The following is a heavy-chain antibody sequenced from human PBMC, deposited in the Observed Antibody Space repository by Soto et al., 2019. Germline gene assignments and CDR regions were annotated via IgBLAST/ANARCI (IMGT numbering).Heavy chain of an antibody. J-gene: IGHJ5*02. V-gene: IGHV4-34*01. CDR2: INHSGST. D-gene: IGHD1-7*01. CDR1: GGSFSGYY. CDR3: ARAPRITGTTGWFDR. Sequence: QVQLQQWGAGLLKPSETLSLTSAVCGGSFSGYYWSWIRQPPGKGLEWFGEINHSGSTNYNPSLQRRVTMSVDTPKSQFALKLSSVTAADTAVYYCARAPRITGTTGWFDRWGQGTLVTVSS.